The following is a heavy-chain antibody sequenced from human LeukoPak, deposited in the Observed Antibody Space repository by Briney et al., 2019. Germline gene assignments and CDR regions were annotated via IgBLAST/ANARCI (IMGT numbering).Heavy chain of an antibody. Sequence: GGSLRLSCAASGFTFSSYAMHWVRQAPGKGLEWVAVISYDGSNKYYADSVKGRFTISRDNSRNTLYLQMNSLRAEDTAIYYCAKDDYSYYAMDVWGRGTTVTVSS. CDR1: GFTFSSYA. V-gene: IGHV3-30-3*01. CDR2: ISYDGSNK. J-gene: IGHJ6*02. CDR3: AKDDYSYYAMDV.